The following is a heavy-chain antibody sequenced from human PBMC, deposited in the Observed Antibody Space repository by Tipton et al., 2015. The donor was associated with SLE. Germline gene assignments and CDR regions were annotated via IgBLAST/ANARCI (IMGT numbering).Heavy chain of an antibody. J-gene: IGHJ6*02. CDR1: GGSISSFY. D-gene: IGHD1-14*01. Sequence: GLVKPSETLSLSCTVSGGSISSFYWSWIRQPPGKGLEWIGYMCYSGSTNYNPSLKSRVTIFVDTSKNQISLKLSSVTAADTAVYYCAGSNRAGYFYYGMDVWGQGTTVTVSS. V-gene: IGHV4-59*01. CDR3: AGSNRAGYFYYGMDV. CDR2: MCYSGST.